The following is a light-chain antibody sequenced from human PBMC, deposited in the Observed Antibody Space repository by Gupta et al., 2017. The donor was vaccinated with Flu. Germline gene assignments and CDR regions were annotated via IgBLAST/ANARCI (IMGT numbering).Light chain of an antibody. CDR1: RAIDYY. V-gene: IGKV1-16*01. CDR2: AAS. J-gene: IGKJ4*01. Sequence: PSSLSASVGDRVTITCRASRAIDYYLAWFQQKPGKAPESLIYAASRLQSGVPSRISGSGSGTDFTLTISGLQPGDSATYYCQQYSSYPHTFGGGTKVEIK. CDR3: QQYSSYPHT.